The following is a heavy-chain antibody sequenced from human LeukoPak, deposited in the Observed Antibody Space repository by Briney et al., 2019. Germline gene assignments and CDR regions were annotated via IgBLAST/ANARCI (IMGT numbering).Heavy chain of an antibody. CDR1: GFTFSSYG. Sequence: GRSLRLSCAASGFTFSSYGMHWVRQAPGKGLEWVAVILYDGSNKYYADSVKGRFTISRDNSKNTLYLQMNSLRAEDTAVYYCAKDLERHIVVVTASAVDYWGQGIPVTVSS. V-gene: IGHV3-30*18. D-gene: IGHD2-21*02. CDR2: ILYDGSNK. CDR3: AKDLERHIVVVTASAVDY. J-gene: IGHJ4*02.